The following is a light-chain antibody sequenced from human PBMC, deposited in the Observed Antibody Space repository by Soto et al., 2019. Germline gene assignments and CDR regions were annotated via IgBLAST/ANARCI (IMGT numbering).Light chain of an antibody. Sequence: EIVLTQSPGTLSLSPGERATLSCRASQSVSSSLAWYQQKPGQTPRLLIYDVSNRATGIPARFSGSGSGTDFTLTVGSLEPEDFAVYYCQQRSNWPLTFGGGTKVEIK. CDR1: QSVSSS. CDR2: DVS. J-gene: IGKJ4*01. V-gene: IGKV3-11*01. CDR3: QQRSNWPLT.